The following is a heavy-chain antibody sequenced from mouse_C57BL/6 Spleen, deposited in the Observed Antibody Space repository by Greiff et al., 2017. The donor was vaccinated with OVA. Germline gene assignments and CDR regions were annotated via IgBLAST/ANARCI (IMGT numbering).Heavy chain of an antibody. CDR2: ISDGGSYT. CDR1: GFTFSSYA. CDR3: AREAHYYDYEGDY. D-gene: IGHD2-4*01. Sequence: EVNVVESGGGLVKPGGSLKLSCAASGFTFSSYAMSWVRQTPEKRLEWVATISDGGSYTYYPDNVKGRFTISRDNAKNNLYLQMSHLKSEDTAMYYCAREAHYYDYEGDYWGQGTTLTVSS. J-gene: IGHJ2*01. V-gene: IGHV5-4*01.